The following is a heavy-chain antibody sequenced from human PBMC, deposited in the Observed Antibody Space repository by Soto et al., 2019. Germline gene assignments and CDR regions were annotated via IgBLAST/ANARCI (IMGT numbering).Heavy chain of an antibody. CDR3: ARDPSEGRVRSRFES. V-gene: IGHV3-21*06. J-gene: IGHJ5*01. CDR1: GFSFSRSG. CDR2: ISSSTSYV. Sequence: GGSLRLTCAASGFSFSRSGMNWLRHAPGQGMGWVAFISSSTSYVYYADSVKGRFSTSRDNAKNNLYLEMYALRTEDTAVYYCARDPSEGRVRSRFESWGQGTLVTVSS. D-gene: IGHD3-10*01.